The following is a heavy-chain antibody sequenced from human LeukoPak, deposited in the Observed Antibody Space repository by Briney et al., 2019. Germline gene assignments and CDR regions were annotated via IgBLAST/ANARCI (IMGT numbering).Heavy chain of an antibody. CDR1: GYTLTELS. D-gene: IGHD6-6*01. Sequence: ASVKVSCKVSGYTLTELSMHWVRQAPGKGLERMGGFDPEDGETIYAQKFQGRVTMTRDTSTSTIHMELSSLRSEDTAVYYCARAAIAARYYFDYWGQGSLVTVSS. V-gene: IGHV1-24*01. CDR3: ARAAIAARYYFDY. J-gene: IGHJ4*02. CDR2: FDPEDGET.